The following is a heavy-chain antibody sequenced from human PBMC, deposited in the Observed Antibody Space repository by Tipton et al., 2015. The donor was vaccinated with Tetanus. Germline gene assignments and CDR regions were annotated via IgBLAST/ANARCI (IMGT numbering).Heavy chain of an antibody. V-gene: IGHV4-34*09. D-gene: IGHD3-16*01. CDR2: INQRGGI. J-gene: IGHJ5*02. CDR1: GGSSSSFY. Sequence: TLSLTCAVSGGSSSSFYWSWIRQPPGKGLEWIGEINQRGGISYNPSLKSRVTISVDTSNNQFSLRLSSVTAADTAVYYCARDQGGGRVARLNWFGPWGQGTLVTVSS. CDR3: ARDQGGGRVARLNWFGP.